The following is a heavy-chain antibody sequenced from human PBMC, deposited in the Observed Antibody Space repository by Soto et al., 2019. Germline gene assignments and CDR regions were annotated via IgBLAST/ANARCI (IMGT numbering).Heavy chain of an antibody. Sequence: SETLSLTCTVSGGSISSGDYYWSWIRQPPGKGLEWIGYIYYSGSTYYNPSLKSRVTISVDTSKNQFSLKLSSVTAADTAVYYCARDLGPYGDYSYYYYYGMDVWGQGTTVTVSS. CDR2: IYYSGST. J-gene: IGHJ6*02. D-gene: IGHD4-17*01. V-gene: IGHV4-30-4*01. CDR3: ARDLGPYGDYSYYYYYGMDV. CDR1: GGSISSGDYY.